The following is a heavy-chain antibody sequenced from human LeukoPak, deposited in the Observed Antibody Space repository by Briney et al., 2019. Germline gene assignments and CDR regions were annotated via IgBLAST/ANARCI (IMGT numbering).Heavy chain of an antibody. V-gene: IGHV3-11*01. CDR2: ISSSGSTI. Sequence: GGSLRLSCAASGFTFSDYYMSWIRQAPGKGLEWVSYISSSGSTIYYADSVKGRFTISRDNAKNSLYLQMNSLRAEDTAVYYCEGYYDSSGYEVDYWGQGTLVTVSS. CDR3: EGYYDSSGYEVDY. J-gene: IGHJ4*02. D-gene: IGHD3-22*01. CDR1: GFTFSDYY.